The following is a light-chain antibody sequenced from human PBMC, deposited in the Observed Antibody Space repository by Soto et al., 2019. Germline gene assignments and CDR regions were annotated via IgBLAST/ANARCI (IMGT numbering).Light chain of an antibody. J-gene: IGLJ2*01. V-gene: IGLV1-40*01. CDR1: SSNIGAGYD. CDR2: VNS. Sequence: QAVVTQPPSVSGAPGQRVTISCTGSSSNIGAGYDVHWYQQLPGTAPKLLIYVNSNRPSGVPDRFSGSKSGTSASLAITGLQAEDEADYYCQPYDSSLSAVVFGGGTKLTVL. CDR3: QPYDSSLSAVV.